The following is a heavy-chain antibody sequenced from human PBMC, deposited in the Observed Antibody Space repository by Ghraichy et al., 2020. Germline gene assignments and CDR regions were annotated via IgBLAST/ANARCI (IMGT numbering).Heavy chain of an antibody. D-gene: IGHD2-2*01. CDR2: INHSGST. Sequence: GSLSLTCAVYGGSFSGYYWSWIRQPPGKGLEWIGEINHSGSTNYNPSLKSRVTISVDTSKNQFSLKLSSVTATDTAVYYCARGPSGWGYCSSTSCLVDYWGQGTLVTVSS. CDR1: GGSFSGYY. V-gene: IGHV4-34*01. J-gene: IGHJ4*02. CDR3: ARGPSGWGYCSSTSCLVDY.